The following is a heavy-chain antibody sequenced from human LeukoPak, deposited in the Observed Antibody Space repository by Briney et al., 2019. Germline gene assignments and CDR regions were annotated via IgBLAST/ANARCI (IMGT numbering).Heavy chain of an antibody. CDR1: VDTFTSYG. CDR3: ARVGRVNSFDP. V-gene: IGHV1-18*01. CDR2: ISAYNGNT. J-gene: IGHJ5*02. D-gene: IGHD1-14*01. Sequence: GSVKVSCKASVDTFTSYGISWVRQAPGQGLEWMGWISAYNGNTNYAQKLQGRVTMTTDTSTSTAYMELRSLRSDDTAVYYCARVGRVNSFDPWGQGTLVTVSS.